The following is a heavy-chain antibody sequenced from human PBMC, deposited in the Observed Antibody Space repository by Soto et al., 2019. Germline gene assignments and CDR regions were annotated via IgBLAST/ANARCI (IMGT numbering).Heavy chain of an antibody. CDR3: ARTGSGNWFDP. CDR2: IIPILGIA. CDR1: GYTFTSYY. D-gene: IGHD3-10*01. V-gene: IGHV1-69*02. J-gene: IGHJ5*02. Sequence: SVKVSCKASGYTFTSYYMHWVRQAPGQGLEWMGRIIPILGIANYAQKFQGRVTITADKSTSTAYMELSSLRSEDTAVYYCARTGSGNWFDPWGQGTLVTVSS.